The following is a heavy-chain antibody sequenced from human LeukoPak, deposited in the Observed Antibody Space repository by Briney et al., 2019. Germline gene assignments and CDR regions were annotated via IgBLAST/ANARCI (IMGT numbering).Heavy chain of an antibody. CDR3: ARDRRGSSKPNDAFDI. CDR1: GGSISSYY. J-gene: IGHJ3*02. V-gene: IGHV4-59*01. Sequence: SETLSLTCSVSGGSISSYYWSWLRQSPGKGLAWIGYIYYTGATYYNPSLESRVTVSIDTSKRQLSLELRSVTAADSAVYFCARDRRGSSKPNDAFDIWGQGTRVTVSA. D-gene: IGHD4-11*01. CDR2: IYYTGAT.